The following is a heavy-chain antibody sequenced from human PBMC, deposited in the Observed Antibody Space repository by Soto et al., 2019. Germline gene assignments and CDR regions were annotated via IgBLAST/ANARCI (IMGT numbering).Heavy chain of an antibody. Sequence: PSETLSLTCTVSGGSISSYYWSWIRQPPGKGLEWIGYIYYSGSTNYNPSLKSRVTISVDTSKNQFSLKLSSVTAADTAVYYCARGDLTYYYGSGTYENAFEIWGQGTMVTVSS. V-gene: IGHV4-59*01. CDR1: GGSISSYY. D-gene: IGHD3-10*01. CDR3: ARGDLTYYYGSGTYENAFEI. CDR2: IYYSGST. J-gene: IGHJ3*02.